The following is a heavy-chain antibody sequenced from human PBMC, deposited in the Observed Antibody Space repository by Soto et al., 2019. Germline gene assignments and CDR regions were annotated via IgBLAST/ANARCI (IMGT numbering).Heavy chain of an antibody. CDR3: ARTVAGVTDAFDI. D-gene: IGHD6-19*01. V-gene: IGHV4-39*01. CDR2: IYYSGST. Sequence: PSETLSLTCTVSGGSISSSSYYWGWIRQPPGKGLEWIGSIYYSGSTYYNPSLKSRVTISVDTSKNQFSLKLSSVTAADTAVYYCARTVAGVTDAFDIWGQGTIVTVSS. CDR1: GGSISSSSYY. J-gene: IGHJ3*02.